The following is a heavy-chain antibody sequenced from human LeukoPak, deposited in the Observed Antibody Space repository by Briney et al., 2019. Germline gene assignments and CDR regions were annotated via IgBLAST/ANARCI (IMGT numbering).Heavy chain of an antibody. Sequence: GGSLRLSCAASGFTFSSHWMSWVRQAPGKGLEWVANIKEDGREKYYVDSVKGRFTISRDNAKNSLYLQMNSLRAEDTAVYYCARNRLNIDYWSQGTLVTVSS. D-gene: IGHD1-14*01. CDR2: IKEDGREK. CDR3: ARNRLNIDY. J-gene: IGHJ4*02. CDR1: GFTFSSHW. V-gene: IGHV3-7*01.